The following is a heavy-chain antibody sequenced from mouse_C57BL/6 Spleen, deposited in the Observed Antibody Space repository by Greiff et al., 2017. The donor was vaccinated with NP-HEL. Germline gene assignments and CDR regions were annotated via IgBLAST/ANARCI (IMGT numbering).Heavy chain of an antibody. CDR1: GYTFTSYW. D-gene: IGHD2-5*01. Sequence: QVQLQQPGAELVMPGASVKLSCKASGYTFTSYWMHRVKQRPGQGLEWIGEIDPSDSYTNYNQKFKGKSTLTVDKSSSTAYMQLSSLTSEDSAVYYCARRYSNYEGSAMDYWGQGTSVTVSS. J-gene: IGHJ4*01. CDR2: IDPSDSYT. CDR3: ARRYSNYEGSAMDY. V-gene: IGHV1-69*01.